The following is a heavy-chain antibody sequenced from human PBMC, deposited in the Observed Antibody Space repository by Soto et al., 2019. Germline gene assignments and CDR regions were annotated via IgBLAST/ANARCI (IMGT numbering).Heavy chain of an antibody. V-gene: IGHV4-59*01. CDR3: ARNTVVTLPYYYYGMDV. D-gene: IGHD2-21*02. Sequence: SETLSLTCTVSGGSISSYYWSWIRQPPGKGLEWIGYIYYSGSTNYNPSLKSRVTISVDTSKNQFSLKLSSVTAADTAVYYCARNTVVTLPYYYYGMDVWGQGTTVTVSS. CDR1: GGSISSYY. J-gene: IGHJ6*02. CDR2: IYYSGST.